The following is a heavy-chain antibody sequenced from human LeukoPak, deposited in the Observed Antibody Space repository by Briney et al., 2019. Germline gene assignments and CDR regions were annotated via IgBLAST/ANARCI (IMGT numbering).Heavy chain of an antibody. J-gene: IGHJ3*02. CDR3: ARLGGYSSGWYKGAFDI. D-gene: IGHD6-19*01. V-gene: IGHV3-48*03. Sequence: GGSLRLSCAASGFTFSSYEMNWVRQAPGKGLEWVSYISSSGNTIYYADSVKGRFTISRDNAKNSLYLQMNSLRAEDTAVYYCARLGGYSSGWYKGAFDIWGQGTMVTVSS. CDR1: GFTFSSYE. CDR2: ISSSGNTI.